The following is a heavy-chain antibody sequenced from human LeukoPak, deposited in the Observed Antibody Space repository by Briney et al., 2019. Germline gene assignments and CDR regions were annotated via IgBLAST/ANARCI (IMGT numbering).Heavy chain of an antibody. CDR2: INPSGGST. D-gene: IGHD3-22*01. J-gene: IGHJ4*02. CDR1: GYTFTNYY. Sequence: ASVKVSCKASGYTFTNYYMHGVRQAPGQRLEWMGIINPSGGSTSYAQKFQGRVTMTRDTSTSTVYMELSSLRSEDTAVYYFARDRNYYDSSGYLPGPFDYWGQGTLVTVSS. CDR3: ARDRNYYDSSGYLPGPFDY. V-gene: IGHV1-46*01.